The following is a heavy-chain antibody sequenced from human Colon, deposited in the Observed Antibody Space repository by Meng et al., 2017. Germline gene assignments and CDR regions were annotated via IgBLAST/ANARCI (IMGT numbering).Heavy chain of an antibody. J-gene: IGHJ1*01. CDR3: ARDGKIALAETPSAEYFQH. V-gene: IGHV1-18*01. CDR2: ISGYNGDT. Sequence: QVPVGQLGTEVKKPGASVKVSCKASGYIFRSYGFSWVRQAPGQGLEWMGWISGYNGDTYYAQKFQDRVTMTTDTSTSTAYMELRSLRSDDTAVYYCARDGKIALAETPSAEYFQHWGQGTLVTVSS. D-gene: IGHD6-19*01. CDR1: GYIFRSYG.